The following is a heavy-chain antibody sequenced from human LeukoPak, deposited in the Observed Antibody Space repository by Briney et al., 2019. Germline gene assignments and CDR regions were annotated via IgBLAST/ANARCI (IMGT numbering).Heavy chain of an antibody. CDR1: GGSISSYY. CDR3: ARGIQLWTPFDY. J-gene: IGHJ4*02. D-gene: IGHD5-18*01. CDR2: IYYSGST. V-gene: IGHV4-59*01. Sequence: KTSETLSLTCTVSGGSISSYYWSWIRQPPGKGLEWIGYIYYSGSTNYNPSLKSRVTISVDTSKNQFSLKLSSVTAADTAVYYCARGIQLWTPFDYWGQGTLVTVSS.